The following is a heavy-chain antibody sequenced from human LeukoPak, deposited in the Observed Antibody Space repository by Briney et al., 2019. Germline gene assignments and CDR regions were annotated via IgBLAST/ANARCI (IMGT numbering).Heavy chain of an antibody. Sequence: ASVKVSCKASGYTFTSYGISWVRQAPGQGLEWMGWISAYNGYTNYAQKLQGRVTMTTDTSTSTAYMELRSLRSDDTAVYYCARGLVVVVPAAIPGFDYWGQGTLVTVSS. CDR1: GYTFTSYG. D-gene: IGHD2-2*01. CDR2: ISAYNGYT. V-gene: IGHV1-18*01. CDR3: ARGLVVVVPAAIPGFDY. J-gene: IGHJ4*02.